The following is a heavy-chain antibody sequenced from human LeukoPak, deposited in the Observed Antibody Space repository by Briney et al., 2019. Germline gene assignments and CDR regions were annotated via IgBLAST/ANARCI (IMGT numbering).Heavy chain of an antibody. Sequence: PGGSLRLSCAASGFTFSSYGMHWVRQAPGKGLEWVAVIWYDGSNKYYADSVKGRFTISRDNSKNTLYLQMNSLRAEDTAVYYCARVEDYGDSGEIDYWGQGTLVTVSS. CDR1: GFTFSSYG. J-gene: IGHJ4*02. D-gene: IGHD4-17*01. CDR3: ARVEDYGDSGEIDY. CDR2: IWYDGSNK. V-gene: IGHV3-33*01.